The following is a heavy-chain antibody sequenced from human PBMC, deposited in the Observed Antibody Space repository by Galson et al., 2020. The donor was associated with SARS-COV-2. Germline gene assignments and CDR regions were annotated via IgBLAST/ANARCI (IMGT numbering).Heavy chain of an antibody. Sequence: ESPKIPRSDPGIPFSDPSMHRVRPASGKGLEWVGRFRSKANSYAAADAASLKGRFTIPRDDQKNTAYLQMNSLKTGDTAVYYCTRVPPYSNSFWDAVDIWGQGTMVTVSS. V-gene: IGHV3-73*01. CDR2: FRSKANSYAA. J-gene: IGHJ3*02. D-gene: IGHD6-6*01. CDR3: TRVPPYSNSFWDAVDI. CDR1: GIPFSDPS.